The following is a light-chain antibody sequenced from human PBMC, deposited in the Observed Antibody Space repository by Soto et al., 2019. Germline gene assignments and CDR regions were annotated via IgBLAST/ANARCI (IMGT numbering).Light chain of an antibody. CDR3: SSYASSSTLVV. CDR2: DVS. CDR1: SSDVGGYNY. V-gene: IGLV2-14*01. J-gene: IGLJ2*01. Sequence: QSALTQPASVSGSPGQSITISCTGTSSDVGGYNYVSWYQQHPGKAPTLMIYDVSNRPSGVSNRFSGSKSGNTASLTISGLQAEDEAVYYCSSYASSSTLVVFGGGTKVTVL.